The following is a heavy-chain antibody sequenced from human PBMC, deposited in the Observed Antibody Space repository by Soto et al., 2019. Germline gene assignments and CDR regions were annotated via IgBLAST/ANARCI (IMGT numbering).Heavy chain of an antibody. CDR2: TYYTSKWNN. D-gene: IGHD6-19*01. J-gene: IGHJ5*02. Sequence: SQTLPLTCAISGDSVYRSSAVWNWIRQSPSRGLEWLGRTYYTSKWNNYYAVSVKSRITINADTSKNQFSLQLNSVTPEDTALYYCARSVSGTGTQVDPWGQRTRVTV. V-gene: IGHV6-1*01. CDR3: ARSVSGTGTQVDP. CDR1: GDSVYRSSAV.